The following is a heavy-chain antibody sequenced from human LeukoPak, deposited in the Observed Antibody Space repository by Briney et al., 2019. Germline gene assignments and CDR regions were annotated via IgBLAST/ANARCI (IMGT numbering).Heavy chain of an antibody. V-gene: IGHV4-34*01. Sequence: SETLSLTCAVYGGSFSGYYWSWIRQPPGKGLEWIGEIYHSGSSNYNPSLKTRVTISVDKSKNQFSLKLSSVTAADTAVYYCARKTGVDWFDPWGQGTLVTVSS. CDR2: IYHSGSS. CDR1: GGSFSGYY. D-gene: IGHD1-14*01. CDR3: ARKTGVDWFDP. J-gene: IGHJ5*02.